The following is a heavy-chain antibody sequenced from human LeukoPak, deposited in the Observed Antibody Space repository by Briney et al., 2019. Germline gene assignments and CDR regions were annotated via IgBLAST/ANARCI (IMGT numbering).Heavy chain of an antibody. CDR3: ARDPLSTNDFDI. V-gene: IGHV4-59*01. D-gene: IGHD1-1*01. CDR2: INYSGST. CDR1: GGSITNSY. J-gene: IGHJ3*02. Sequence: KASETLSLTYTVSGGSITNSYWNWIRQSPGKGLEWIGYINYSGSTNYNPSLKSRVTISVDTSKNQFSLKLSSVTAADTAVYFCARDPLSTNDFDIWGQGTMVTVSS.